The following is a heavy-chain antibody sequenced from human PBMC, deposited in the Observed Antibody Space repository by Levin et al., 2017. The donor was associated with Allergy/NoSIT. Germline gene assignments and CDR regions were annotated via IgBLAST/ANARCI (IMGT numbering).Heavy chain of an antibody. CDR3: ARSIQLWIPSAPQYYFDY. Sequence: PGESLKISCKASGYTFTSYYMHWVRQAPGQGLEWMGIINPSGGSTSYAQKFQGRVTMTRDTSTSTVYMELSSLRSEDTAVYYCARSIQLWIPSAPQYYFDYWGQGTLVTVSS. CDR1: GYTFTSYY. D-gene: IGHD5-18*01. V-gene: IGHV1-46*01. J-gene: IGHJ4*02. CDR2: INPSGGST.